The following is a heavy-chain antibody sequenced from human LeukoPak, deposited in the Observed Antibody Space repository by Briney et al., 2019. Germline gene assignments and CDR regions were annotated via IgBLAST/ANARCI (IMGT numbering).Heavy chain of an antibody. CDR3: ARVRYSGSHLLDY. D-gene: IGHD1-26*01. CDR2: INPNSGGT. J-gene: IGHJ4*02. CDR1: GYTFTSYD. Sequence: ASVKVSCKASGYTFTSYDINWVRQATGQGLEWMGWINPNSGGTNYAQKFQGRVTMTRDTSISTAYMELSRLRSDDTAVYYCARVRYSGSHLLDYWGQGTLVTVSS. V-gene: IGHV1-2*02.